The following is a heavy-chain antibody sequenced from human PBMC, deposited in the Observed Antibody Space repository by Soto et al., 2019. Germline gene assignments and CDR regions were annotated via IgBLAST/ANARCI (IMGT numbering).Heavy chain of an antibody. CDR2: IWYDGSNK. CDR3: ARGVAAMVTPSDY. V-gene: IGHV3-33*01. J-gene: IGHJ4*02. CDR1: GFTFSSYG. Sequence: PGGSLRLSCAASGFTFSSYGMHWVRQAPGKGLEWVAVIWYDGSNKYYADSVKGRFTISRDNSKNTLYLQMNSLRAEDTAVYYCARGVAAMVTPSDYWGQGTLVTVSS. D-gene: IGHD5-18*01.